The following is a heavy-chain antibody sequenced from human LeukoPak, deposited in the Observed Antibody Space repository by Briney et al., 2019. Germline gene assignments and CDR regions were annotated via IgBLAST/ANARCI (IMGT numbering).Heavy chain of an antibody. CDR3: ARGPRFLEWLLFFPDAFDI. CDR1: GGSFGGYY. J-gene: IGHJ3*02. CDR2: INHRGST. V-gene: IGHV4-34*01. D-gene: IGHD3-3*01. Sequence: PSETLSLTCAVYGGSFGGYYWSWIRQPPGKGLEWIGEINHRGSTNYNPSLKSRVTISVDTSKNQFSLKLSSVTAADTAVYYCARGPRFLEWLLFFPDAFDIWGQGTMVTVSS.